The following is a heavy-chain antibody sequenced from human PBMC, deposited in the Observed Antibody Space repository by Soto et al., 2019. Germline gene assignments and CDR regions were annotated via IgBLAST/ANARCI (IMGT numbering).Heavy chain of an antibody. CDR3: AGHLAGHRDY. CDR1: GFTFSSYW. J-gene: IGHJ4*02. Sequence: EVQLVESGGGLVQPGGSLRLSCAASGFTFSSYWMHWVRQAPGKGLVWVSRINSDGSSTSYADSVKGRFTISRDNAKNTLYLQMNSLRVDDPAVYYCAGHLAGHRDYWGQGTLVTVSS. D-gene: IGHD2-21*01. V-gene: IGHV3-74*01. CDR2: INSDGSST.